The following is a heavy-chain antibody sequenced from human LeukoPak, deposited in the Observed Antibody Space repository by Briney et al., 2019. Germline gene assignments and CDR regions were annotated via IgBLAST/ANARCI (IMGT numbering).Heavy chain of an antibody. D-gene: IGHD5-12*01. V-gene: IGHV3-33*01. CDR1: GFTFSSYG. Sequence: GGSLRLSCAASGFTFSSYGMHWVRQAPGKGLEWVAVIWYDGSNKYYADSVKGRFPISRDNSKNTLYLQMNSLRAEDTAVYYCARQMDGYNIDYWGQGTLVTVSS. CDR2: IWYDGSNK. CDR3: ARQMDGYNIDY. J-gene: IGHJ4*02.